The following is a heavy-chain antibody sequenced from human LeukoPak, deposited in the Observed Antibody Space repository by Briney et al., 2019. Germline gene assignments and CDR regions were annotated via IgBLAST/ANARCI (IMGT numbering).Heavy chain of an antibody. CDR1: EYTFSNYW. J-gene: IGHJ4*02. Sequence: GESLKISCKGSEYTFSNYWIGWVRQMPGKGLEWMGLIYPDDSDTRYSPSFQGQVSISADKSISTAYLQWSRLQASDTAMYFCARWDNYGYDFWGQGTLVTVSS. CDR2: IYPDDSDT. D-gene: IGHD5-18*01. V-gene: IGHV5-51*01. CDR3: ARWDNYGYDF.